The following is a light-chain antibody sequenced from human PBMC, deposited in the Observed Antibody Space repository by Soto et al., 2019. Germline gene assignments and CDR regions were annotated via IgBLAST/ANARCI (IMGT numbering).Light chain of an antibody. V-gene: IGLV2-8*01. Sequence: QSALTQPPSASGSPGQSVTISCTGTSSDVGGHNYVSWYQQHPGKAPKLMISEVSKRPSGVPDRFSGSKSGNTASLTVSGLQAEDEADYYCRSYAGSNNYVVFGGGTKLTVL. CDR2: EVS. J-gene: IGLJ2*01. CDR1: SSDVGGHNY. CDR3: RSYAGSNNYVV.